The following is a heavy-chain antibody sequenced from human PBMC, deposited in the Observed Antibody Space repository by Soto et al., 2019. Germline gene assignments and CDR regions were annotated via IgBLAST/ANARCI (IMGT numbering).Heavy chain of an antibody. CDR1: GFTFSSYA. Sequence: GGSLRLSCSASGFTFSSYAMHWVRQAPGKGLEYVSAISSNGGSTYYADSVKGRFTISRDNSKNTLYLQMSSLRAEDTAVYYCVKDPFFDCCSGYPYLFDYWGQGTLVTVSS. CDR2: ISSNGGST. D-gene: IGHD3-3*01. J-gene: IGHJ4*02. CDR3: VKDPFFDCCSGYPYLFDY. V-gene: IGHV3-64D*08.